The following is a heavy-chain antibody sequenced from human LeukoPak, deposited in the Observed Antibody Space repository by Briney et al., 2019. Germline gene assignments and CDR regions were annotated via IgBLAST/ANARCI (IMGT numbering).Heavy chain of an antibody. V-gene: IGHV3-7*04. CDR3: ARPQGNVWFGELS. Sequence: PGGSLTLSCAASGFNISSYWMSWVRQAPGKGLEWVANIKTDGSEKYYAASVEGRFTISRDNAKNALYLQLNSLRAEDTAVDDCARPQGNVWFGELSWGQGTLVTVSS. D-gene: IGHD3-10*01. CDR1: GFNISSYW. CDR2: IKTDGSEK. J-gene: IGHJ5*02.